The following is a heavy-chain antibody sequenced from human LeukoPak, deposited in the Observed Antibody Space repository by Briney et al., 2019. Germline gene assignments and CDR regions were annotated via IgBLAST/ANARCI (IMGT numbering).Heavy chain of an antibody. D-gene: IGHD2-8*01. Sequence: GGSLRLSCAASGFTFSNYWMHWVRQAPGKGLVWVSRINSDGSSTAYADSVKGRFTISRDNAKNTLYLQMDSLRVEDTAVYYCARYYTKTENHGMDVWGQGTTVAVSS. J-gene: IGHJ6*02. CDR2: INSDGSST. CDR3: ARYYTKTENHGMDV. CDR1: GFTFSNYW. V-gene: IGHV3-74*01.